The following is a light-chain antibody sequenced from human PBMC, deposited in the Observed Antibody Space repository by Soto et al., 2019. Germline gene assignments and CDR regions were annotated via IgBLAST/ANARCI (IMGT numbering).Light chain of an antibody. CDR2: EVT. CDR3: SSYEGTSILYV. J-gene: IGLJ1*01. Sequence: QSVLTQPPSASGSPGQSVTISCTGSSSDVGGYDYVSWYQQHPGKAPQLLIYEVTKRPSGVPDRFSGSKSGNTASLTVSGLQAEDEADYYCSSYEGTSILYVFGGGTKVTVL. CDR1: SSDVGGYDY. V-gene: IGLV2-8*01.